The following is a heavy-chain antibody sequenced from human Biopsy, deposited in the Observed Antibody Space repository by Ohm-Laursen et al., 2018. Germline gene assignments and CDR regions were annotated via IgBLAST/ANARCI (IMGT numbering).Heavy chain of an antibody. CDR2: FSHTGTT. Sequence: SETLSLTWAVDGGSFSGYDWTWIRQPPGKGLEWVGEFSHTGTTIYNPSLKSRLTISVDKSKNHFSLRPTSVTAADTATYFCARGPYGDNAGAFDVWGQGTVVTVSS. D-gene: IGHD4/OR15-4a*01. CDR3: ARGPYGDNAGAFDV. CDR1: GGSFSGYD. V-gene: IGHV4-34*01. J-gene: IGHJ3*01.